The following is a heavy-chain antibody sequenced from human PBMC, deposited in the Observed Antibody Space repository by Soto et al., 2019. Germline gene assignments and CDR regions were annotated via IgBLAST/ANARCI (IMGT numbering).Heavy chain of an antibody. J-gene: IGHJ2*01. CDR1: GYTFTSYD. CDR3: ARVHTVTTYFDV. D-gene: IGHD4-17*01. V-gene: IGHV1-8*01. Sequence: QVQLVQSGAEVGKPGASVKVSCKASGYTFTSYDINWVRQASGQGLEWMGWMNPNSGNIGSAQRFQGRLTMTRNTSINTAYMELTSLTSEDAAVYYCARVHTVTTYFDVWGRGTLVAVSS. CDR2: MNPNSGNI.